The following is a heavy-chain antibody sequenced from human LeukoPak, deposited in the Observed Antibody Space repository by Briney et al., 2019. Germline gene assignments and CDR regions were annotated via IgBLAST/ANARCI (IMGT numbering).Heavy chain of an antibody. D-gene: IGHD6-13*01. J-gene: IGHJ4*02. CDR3: ARDRAGGGFDY. V-gene: IGHV1-2*02. Sequence: ASVKVSCKASGYTFTGYYMHWVRQAPGQGLEWMGWINPNSGGTNYAQKIQGRVTMTRDTSISTAYMELSRLRSDDTAVYYCARDRAGGGFDYWGQGTLVTVSS. CDR2: INPNSGGT. CDR1: GYTFTGYY.